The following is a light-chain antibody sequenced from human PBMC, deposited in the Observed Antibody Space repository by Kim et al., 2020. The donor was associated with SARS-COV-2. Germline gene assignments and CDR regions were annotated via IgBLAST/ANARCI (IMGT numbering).Light chain of an antibody. CDR2: GKN. J-gene: IGLJ3*02. CDR3: NSRDSSGNHLV. CDR1: SLRSYY. V-gene: IGLV3-19*01. Sequence: SSELTQDPAVSVALGQTVRITCQGDSLRSYYASWYQQKPGQAPVLVIYGKNNRPSGIPDRFSGSSSGNTASLTITGAHAEDEADYYCNSRDSSGNHLVFGGGTQLTV.